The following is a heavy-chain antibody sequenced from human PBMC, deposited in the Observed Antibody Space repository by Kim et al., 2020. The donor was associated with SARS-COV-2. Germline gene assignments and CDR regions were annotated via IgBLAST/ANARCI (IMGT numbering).Heavy chain of an antibody. V-gene: IGHV3-15*01. CDR2: IKSKTDGGTT. Sequence: GGSLRLSCAASGFTFSNAWMSWVRQAPGKGLEWVGRIKSKTDGGTTDYAAPVKGTFTISRDDSKNTLYLQMNSLKTEDTAVYYCTTDEDSPRYYYDSRVGDYWGQGTLVTVSS. CDR3: TTDEDSPRYYYDSRVGDY. J-gene: IGHJ4*02. CDR1: GFTFSNAW. D-gene: IGHD3-22*01.